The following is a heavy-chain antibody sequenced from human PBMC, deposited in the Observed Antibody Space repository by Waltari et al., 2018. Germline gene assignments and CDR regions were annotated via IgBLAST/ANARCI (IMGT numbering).Heavy chain of an antibody. D-gene: IGHD6-19*01. CDR1: GFTFSAYR. V-gene: IGHV3-74*01. J-gene: IGHJ4*02. CDR3: AKRVAVAGNDY. CDR2: INADGRAT. Sequence: EVQLVESGGGLVQPGGSLRLSCAASGFTFSAYRMHWVRQAPGKGLVWVSLINADGRATLYADSVKGRFTMSRDNAKDTLYLQMNSLRGEDTAVYYCAKRVAVAGNDYWGQGTLVTVSS.